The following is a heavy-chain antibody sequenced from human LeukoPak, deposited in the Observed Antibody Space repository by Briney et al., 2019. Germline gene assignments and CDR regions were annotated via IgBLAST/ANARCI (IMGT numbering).Heavy chain of an antibody. CDR3: ARVVVAVAATSLQYYYYGMDV. CDR2: IIPIFGIA. J-gene: IGHJ6*02. V-gene: IGHV1-69*04. CDR1: GGTFSSYA. Sequence: SVKVSCKASGGTFSSYAISWVRQAPGQGLEWMGRIIPIFGIANYAQKFQGRVTITADKSTSTAYMELSSLRSEDTAVYYCARVVVAVAATSLQYYYYGMDVWGQGTTVTVSS. D-gene: IGHD2-15*01.